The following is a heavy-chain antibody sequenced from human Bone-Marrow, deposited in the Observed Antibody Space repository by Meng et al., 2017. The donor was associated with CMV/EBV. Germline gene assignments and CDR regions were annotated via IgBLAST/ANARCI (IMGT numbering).Heavy chain of an antibody. CDR3: ARLDCSSASCYMRPFYFDY. J-gene: IGHJ4*02. Sequence: GESLKISCKGSGYSFTSYWIGWVRQMPGKGLEWMGIIYPGDSDTRYSPSFQGQVTISADKSISTAYLQWSSLKASDTAIYYCARLDCSSASCYMRPFYFDYWGQGTLVTVSS. CDR1: GYSFTSYW. V-gene: IGHV5-51*01. CDR2: IYPGDSDT. D-gene: IGHD2-2*02.